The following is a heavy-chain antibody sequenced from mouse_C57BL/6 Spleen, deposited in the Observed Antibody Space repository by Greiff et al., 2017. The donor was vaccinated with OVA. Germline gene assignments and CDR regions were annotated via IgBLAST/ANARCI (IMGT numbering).Heavy chain of an antibody. V-gene: IGHV3-1*01. CDR2: ISYSGST. CDR1: GYSITSGYD. CDR3: ARETVFYAMDY. Sequence: EVQLVESGPGMVKPSQSLSLTCTVTGYSITSGYDWHWIRHFPGNKLEWMGYISYSGSTNYNLSLKSRISITHDTSKNHFFLTLNSVTTEDTATYYCARETVFYAMDYWGQGTSVTVSS. D-gene: IGHD1-1*01. J-gene: IGHJ4*01.